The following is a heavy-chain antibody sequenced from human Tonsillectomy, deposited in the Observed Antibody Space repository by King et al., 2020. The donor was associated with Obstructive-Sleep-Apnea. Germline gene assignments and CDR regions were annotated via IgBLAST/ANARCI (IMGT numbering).Heavy chain of an antibody. J-gene: IGHJ6*02. D-gene: IGHD6-13*01. Sequence: VQLVESGGGLVKPGGSLRLSCAASGFTFSSYSMNWVRQAPGKGLEWVSSISSSSSYIYYADSVKGRFTISRDNAKNSLYLQMNSLRAEDTAVYYCARDPGIAAAGGYYYYGMDVWGQGTTVTVSS. V-gene: IGHV3-21*01. CDR1: GFTFSSYS. CDR2: ISSSSSYI. CDR3: ARDPGIAAAGGYYYYGMDV.